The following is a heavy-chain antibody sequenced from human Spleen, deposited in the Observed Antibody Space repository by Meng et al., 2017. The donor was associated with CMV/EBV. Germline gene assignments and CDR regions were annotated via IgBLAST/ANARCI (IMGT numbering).Heavy chain of an antibody. CDR2: IKQDGSEK. D-gene: IGHD5-24*01. CDR1: GFTFSSYW. CDR3: ARGGEMATIAQYYFDY. J-gene: IGHJ4*02. V-gene: IGHV3-7*01. Sequence: GESLKISCAASGFTFSSYWMSWVRQAPGKGLEWVANIKQDGSEKYYVDSVKGRFTISRDNAKNSPYLQMNSLRAEDTAVYYCARGGEMATIAQYYFDYWGQGTLVTVSS.